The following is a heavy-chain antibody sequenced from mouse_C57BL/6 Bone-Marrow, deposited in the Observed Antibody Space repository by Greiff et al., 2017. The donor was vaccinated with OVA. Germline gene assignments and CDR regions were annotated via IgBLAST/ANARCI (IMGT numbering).Heavy chain of an antibody. Sequence: VHVKQSVAELVRPGASVKLSCTASGFNIKNTYMHWVKQRPEQGLEWIGRIDPANGNTKYAPKFQGKATITADTSSNTAYLQLSSLTSEDTAIYYCARSRYRSSAWFAYWGQGTLVTVSA. CDR1: GFNIKNTY. CDR2: IDPANGNT. CDR3: ARSRYRSSAWFAY. D-gene: IGHD1-1*01. J-gene: IGHJ3*01. V-gene: IGHV14-3*01.